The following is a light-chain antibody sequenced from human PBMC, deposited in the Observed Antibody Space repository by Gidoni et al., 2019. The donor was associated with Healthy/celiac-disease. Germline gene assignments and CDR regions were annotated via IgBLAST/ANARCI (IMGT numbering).Light chain of an antibody. CDR2: FGS. V-gene: IGKV2-28*01. Sequence: DIVMTQSPLSLPVTPGEPASISCRSNQSLLHSNGYNYLVWYLQKPGQFPQLRIYFGSTRASGVPYMFSGTGSGTDFTLKISGVEAEDVGVYYCMQALQTPLTFGGGTKVEIK. CDR3: MQALQTPLT. J-gene: IGKJ4*01. CDR1: QSLLHSNGYNY.